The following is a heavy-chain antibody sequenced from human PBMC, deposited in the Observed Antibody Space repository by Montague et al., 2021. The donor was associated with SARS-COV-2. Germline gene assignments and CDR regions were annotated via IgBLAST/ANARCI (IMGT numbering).Heavy chain of an antibody. CDR3: ARGFDS. V-gene: IGHV4-59*01. CDR1: GGSISSYY. Sequence: SETLSLTCTVSGGSISSYYWSWIRQPPGKGLEWIGYIYYSEGTNYNPSLKSRVTISVDTSKNQFSLKLSSVTAADTAVYYCARGFDSWGQGTMVTVSS. CDR2: IYYSEGT. J-gene: IGHJ3*01.